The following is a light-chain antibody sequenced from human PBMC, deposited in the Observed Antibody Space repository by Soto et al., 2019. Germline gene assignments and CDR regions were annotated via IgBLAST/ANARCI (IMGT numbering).Light chain of an antibody. Sequence: QSALTQPASLSGSPGQSITISCTGTSSDVGSYNLVSWYQQHPGKAPKLMIYEGSERPSGVSNRFSGSKSGNTASLTISGLQAEDEADYYCCSYAGSSTSVVFGGGTKVTVL. CDR1: SSDVGSYNL. V-gene: IGLV2-23*01. J-gene: IGLJ2*01. CDR2: EGS. CDR3: CSYAGSSTSVV.